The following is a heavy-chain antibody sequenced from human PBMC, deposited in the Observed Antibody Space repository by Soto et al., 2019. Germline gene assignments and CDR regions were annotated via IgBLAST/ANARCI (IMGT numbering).Heavy chain of an antibody. Sequence: SETLSLTCTVSGGSVSSNSYSWGWIRQSPGKGLEWIGTIYSSENTYYNPSLLSRVTISVDTSKNEFSLRLSSVTAADTAVYYCARLNGYCVSTNCHGHYGMDVWGQGTTVTVS. D-gene: IGHD2-2*03. CDR1: GGSVSSNSYS. J-gene: IGHJ6*02. CDR2: IYSSENT. V-gene: IGHV4-39*01. CDR3: ARLNGYCVSTNCHGHYGMDV.